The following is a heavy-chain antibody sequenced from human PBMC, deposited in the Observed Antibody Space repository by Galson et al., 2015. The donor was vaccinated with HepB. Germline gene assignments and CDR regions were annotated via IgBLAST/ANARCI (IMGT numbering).Heavy chain of an antibody. V-gene: IGHV3-30-3*01. D-gene: IGHD6-19*01. J-gene: IGHJ5*02. CDR1: GFTFSRYV. CDR3: ASSGWTGRNWFDP. CDR2: ISHDGTNK. Sequence: SLRLSCAASGFTFSRYVIHWVRQAPGKGLEWVAAISHDGTNKHYADSVRGRFIISRDNSKYTLYLQMNRLRPDDTAVYYCASSGWTGRNWFDPWGQGTLVIVSS.